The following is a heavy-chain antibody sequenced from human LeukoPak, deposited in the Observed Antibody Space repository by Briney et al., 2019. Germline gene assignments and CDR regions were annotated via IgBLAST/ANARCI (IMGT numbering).Heavy chain of an antibody. J-gene: IGHJ4*02. CDR2: VNHSGST. Sequence: PSETLSLTCAVYGGSFSGYYWSWIRQPPGKGLEWIGEVNHSGSTNYNPSLKSRVSISVDTSKNQFSLKLSSVTAADTAVYYCARGGYNLYCFDYWGQGTLVTVSS. CDR1: GGSFSGYY. D-gene: IGHD5-24*01. V-gene: IGHV4-34*01. CDR3: ARGGYNLYCFDY.